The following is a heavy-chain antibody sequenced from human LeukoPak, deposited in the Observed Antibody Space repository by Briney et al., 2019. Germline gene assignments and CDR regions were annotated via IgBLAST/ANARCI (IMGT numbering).Heavy chain of an antibody. V-gene: IGHV4-4*07. CDR1: GASTSSYS. CDR2: TYTSGTT. CDR3: ARGPYCGGDCYFGY. J-gene: IGHJ4*02. D-gene: IGHD2-21*01. Sequence: SETLSLTCTVSGASTSSYSWSWIRQPAGKGLEWIGRTYTSGTTNYNPSLKSRATMSVDTSKNQFSLKLSSVTAADTAVYYCARGPYCGGDCYFGYWGQGTLVTVSS.